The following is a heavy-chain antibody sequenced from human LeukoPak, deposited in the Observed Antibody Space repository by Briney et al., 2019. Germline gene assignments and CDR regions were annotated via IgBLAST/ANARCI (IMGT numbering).Heavy chain of an antibody. CDR3: ATSPPDGRMVAFDI. CDR1: GYTLTELS. CDR2: FDPEDGET. J-gene: IGHJ3*02. Sequence: GASVKVSCKVSGYTLTELSMHWVRQAPGKGLEWMGGFDPEDGETIYAQKFQGRVTMTEDTSTDTAYMELSSLRSEDTAVYYCATSPPDGRMVAFDIWGQGTMVTVSS. D-gene: IGHD1-14*01. V-gene: IGHV1-24*01.